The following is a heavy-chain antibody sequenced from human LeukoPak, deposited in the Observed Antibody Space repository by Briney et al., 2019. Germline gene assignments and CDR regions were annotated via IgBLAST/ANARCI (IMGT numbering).Heavy chain of an antibody. CDR3: AKGGLWFGEFPFDY. V-gene: IGHV3-20*04. CDR1: GSTFDDYG. Sequence: AGGSLRLSCAASGSTFDDYGMSWVRQVPGKGLEWVSGIKWNGGSTGYADSVKGRFTISRDNSKNTLYLQMNSLRAEDTAVYYCAKGGLWFGEFPFDYWGQGTLVTVSS. J-gene: IGHJ4*02. CDR2: IKWNGGST. D-gene: IGHD3-10*01.